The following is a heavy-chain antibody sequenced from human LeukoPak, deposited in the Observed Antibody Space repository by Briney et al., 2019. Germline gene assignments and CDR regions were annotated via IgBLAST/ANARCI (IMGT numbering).Heavy chain of an antibody. CDR2: ISYDGSNK. V-gene: IGHV3-30*04. CDR3: ARETDSSSWYQTFRFDY. J-gene: IGHJ4*02. D-gene: IGHD6-13*01. CDR1: GFTFSSYA. Sequence: GGSLRLSCAASGFTFSSYAMHWVRQAPGKGLEWVAVISYDGSNKYYADSVKGRFTISRDNSKSTLYLQMNSLRAEDTAVYYCARETDSSSWYQTFRFDYWGQGTLVTVSS.